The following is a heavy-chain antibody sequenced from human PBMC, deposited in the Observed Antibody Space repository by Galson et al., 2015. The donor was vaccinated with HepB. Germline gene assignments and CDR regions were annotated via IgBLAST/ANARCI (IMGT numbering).Heavy chain of an antibody. V-gene: IGHV4-34*01. CDR2: ISPSGST. CDR1: GGSFSGYY. CDR3: ARGGASRYSS. D-gene: IGHD5-12*01. J-gene: IGHJ5*02. Sequence: ETLSLTCAVYGGSFSGYYLTWIRQAPGKGLQWIGEISPSGSTDYNPSLKSRVSLSVDTSKNQFSLKLSSVTAADTALYYCARGGASRYSSWGQGTLVTVPS.